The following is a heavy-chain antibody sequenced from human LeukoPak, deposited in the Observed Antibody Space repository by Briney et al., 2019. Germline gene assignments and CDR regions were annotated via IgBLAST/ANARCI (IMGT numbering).Heavy chain of an antibody. CDR2: IRYDGSNK. CDR1: GFTFSSYG. CDR3: AKDRSGYIKYFDY. V-gene: IGHV3-30*02. D-gene: IGHD3-22*01. J-gene: IGHJ4*02. Sequence: GGSLRLSCAASGFTFSSYGMHWVRQAPGKGLEWVAFIRYDGSNKYYADSVKGRFTISRDNSKNTLYLQMNSLRAEDTAVYYCAKDRSGYIKYFDYWGQGTLVTVSS.